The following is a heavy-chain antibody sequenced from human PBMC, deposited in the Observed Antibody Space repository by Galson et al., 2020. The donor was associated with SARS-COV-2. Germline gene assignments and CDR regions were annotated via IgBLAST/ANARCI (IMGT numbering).Heavy chain of an antibody. V-gene: IGHV3-33*01. D-gene: IGHD7-27*01. CDR3: ARDLPPLNSYWGPVPADRFDY. J-gene: IGHJ4*02. Sequence: PGGSLRLSCAASGFTFSSYGMHWVRQAPGKGLEWVAVIWYDGSNKYYADSVKGRFTISRDNSKNTLYLQMNSLRAEDTAVYYCARDLPPLNSYWGPVPADRFDYWGQGTLVTVSS. CDR1: GFTFSSYG. CDR2: IWYDGSNK.